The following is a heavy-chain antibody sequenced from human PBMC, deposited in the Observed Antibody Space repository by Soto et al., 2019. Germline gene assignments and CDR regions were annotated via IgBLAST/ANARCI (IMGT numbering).Heavy chain of an antibody. J-gene: IGHJ4*02. CDR2: IYYSGST. CDR1: GGSVSSGSYY. D-gene: IGHD6-19*01. Sequence: SETLSLTCTVSGGSVSSGSYYWSWIRQPPGKGLEWIGYIYYSGSTNYNPSLKSRVTISVDTSKNQFSLKLSSVTAADTAVYYCARYSSGWFDDWGQGALVTV. CDR3: ARYSSGWFDD. V-gene: IGHV4-61*01.